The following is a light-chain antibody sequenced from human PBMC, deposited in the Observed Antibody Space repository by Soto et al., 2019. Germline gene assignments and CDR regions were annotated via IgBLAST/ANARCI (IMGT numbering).Light chain of an antibody. CDR1: NIGINA. Sequence: SYELTQPPSVSVAPEKTATITCGGDNIGINAVHRYQQKPGQAPLLVVYYDSDRPSGIPERFSGSTSGNTATLTISRVEAGDEADYYCQLWNSSSDQGVFGGGTKLTVL. CDR3: QLWNSSSDQGV. V-gene: IGLV3-21*04. CDR2: YDS. J-gene: IGLJ3*02.